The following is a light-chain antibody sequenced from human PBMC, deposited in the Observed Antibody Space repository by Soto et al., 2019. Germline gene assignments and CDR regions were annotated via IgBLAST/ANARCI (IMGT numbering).Light chain of an antibody. CDR2: GAS. Sequence: ELVLTQSPGTLSLSPGQRATLSCRASQSVSSSYLAWYQQKPGQAPRLLIYGASSRATGIPYRFSGSGSGTDFTLTISRLEPEDFAVYYCQQYGSSSWTFGQGTKVDIK. CDR1: QSVSSSY. CDR3: QQYGSSSWT. J-gene: IGKJ1*01. V-gene: IGKV3-20*01.